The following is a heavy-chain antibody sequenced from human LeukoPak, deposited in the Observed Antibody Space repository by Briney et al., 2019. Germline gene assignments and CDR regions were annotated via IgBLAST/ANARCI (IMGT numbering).Heavy chain of an antibody. CDR2: IKQDGSEK. CDR3: AKSPIVGATTGWFDP. CDR1: GFTFSSYW. Sequence: TGGSLRLSCAASGFTFSSYWMSWVRQAPGKGLEWVANIKQDGSEKYYVDSVKGRFTISRDNAKNSLYLQMNSLRAEDTAVYYCAKSPIVGATTGWFDPWGQGTLVTVSS. V-gene: IGHV3-7*01. D-gene: IGHD1-26*01. J-gene: IGHJ5*02.